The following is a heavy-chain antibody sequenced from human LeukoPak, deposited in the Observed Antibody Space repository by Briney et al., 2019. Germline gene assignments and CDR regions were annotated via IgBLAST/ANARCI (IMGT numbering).Heavy chain of an antibody. CDR3: ARVGVQRTFDY. J-gene: IGHJ4*02. D-gene: IGHD5-18*01. V-gene: IGHV4-38-2*01. Sequence: SETLSLTCAVSGYSISSGYYWGWIRPPPGKGVEWIGSIYHSGSTYYNPSLKRRVTISVDTSKNQFSLKLSSVTAADTAVYYCARVGVQRTFDYWGQGTLVTVSS. CDR1: GYSISSGYY. CDR2: IYHSGST.